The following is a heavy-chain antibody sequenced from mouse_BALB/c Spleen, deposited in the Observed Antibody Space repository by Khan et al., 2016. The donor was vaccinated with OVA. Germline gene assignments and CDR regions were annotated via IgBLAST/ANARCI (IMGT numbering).Heavy chain of an antibody. CDR3: THPSYGPGNFDV. Sequence: VQLQQSGAELVKPGASVKLSCTASGFSIKDTYMHWVKQRPEQGLEWIGRIAPANGNTKYDPKFHGKATIKADTSSNTAYLQLSSLTSEATAVYDGTHPSYGPGNFDVWGEGTTVTVSS. CDR1: GFSIKDTY. D-gene: IGHD1-1*01. V-gene: IGHV14-3*02. J-gene: IGHJ1*01. CDR2: IAPANGNT.